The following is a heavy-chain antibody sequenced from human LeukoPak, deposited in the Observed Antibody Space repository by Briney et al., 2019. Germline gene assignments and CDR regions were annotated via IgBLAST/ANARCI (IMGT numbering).Heavy chain of an antibody. CDR2: INSDGSGT. CDR3: SRAPRGIAAAVDY. J-gene: IGHJ4*02. Sequence: PGGSLRLSCAASGLIFSNYWMHWVRQAPGKGLVWVSGINSDGSGTSYADSVKGRSTISRDNAKNTLYLQMNSLRAEDTAVYYCSRAPRGIAAAVDYWGQGTLVTVSS. CDR1: GLIFSNYW. D-gene: IGHD6-13*01. V-gene: IGHV3-74*01.